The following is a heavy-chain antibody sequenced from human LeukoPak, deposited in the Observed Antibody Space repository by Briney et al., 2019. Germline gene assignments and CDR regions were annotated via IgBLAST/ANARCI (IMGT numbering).Heavy chain of an antibody. CDR3: ARDTYYYDSGGYDDAFDI. J-gene: IGHJ3*02. CDR2: IYYSGRT. Sequence: SETLSLTCTVSGGSISTYFWSWIRQPPGRGLEWIGHIYYSGRTNYNPPLKSRVTISVDTSKNRFSLKLSSVTAADTAVYYCARDTYYYDSGGYDDAFDIWGPGTTVTVSS. D-gene: IGHD3-22*01. V-gene: IGHV4-59*12. CDR1: GGSISTYF.